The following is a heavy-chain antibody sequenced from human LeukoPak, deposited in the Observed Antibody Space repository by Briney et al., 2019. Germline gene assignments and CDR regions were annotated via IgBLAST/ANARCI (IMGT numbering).Heavy chain of an antibody. D-gene: IGHD5-18*01. J-gene: IGHJ4*02. Sequence: GGSLRLSCRASGFTFGSYWMHWIRQAPGEGLEWVSRIHTDGSSTNYAESVKGRFTISRDNAKNTLYLHMNSLTVEDTGVYYCVRGGSGSSYGEFAYWGQGTLVTVSS. V-gene: IGHV3-74*01. CDR1: GFTFGSYW. CDR2: IHTDGSST. CDR3: VRGGSGSSYGEFAY.